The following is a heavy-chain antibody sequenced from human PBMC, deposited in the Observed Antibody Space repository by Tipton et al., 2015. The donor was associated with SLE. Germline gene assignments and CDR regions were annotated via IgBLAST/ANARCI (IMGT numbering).Heavy chain of an antibody. J-gene: IGHJ4*02. CDR1: GGSISSHY. CDR3: ARSHELSFDY. CDR2: IYNTGST. D-gene: IGHD1-26*01. V-gene: IGHV4-59*11. Sequence: TLSLTCTVSGGSISSHYWTWVRQPPGKGLEWIGYIYNTGSTNSNPSLKSRVTMSVDTSKNQFSLKLRSVTAADTALYYCARSHELSFDYWGQGIMVTVSS.